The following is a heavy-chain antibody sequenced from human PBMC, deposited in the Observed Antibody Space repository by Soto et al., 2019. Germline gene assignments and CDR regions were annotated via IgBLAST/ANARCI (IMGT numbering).Heavy chain of an antibody. CDR1: GFTFSSYA. D-gene: IGHD3-3*01. Sequence: PGGSLRLSCAASGFTFSSYAMSWVRQAPGKGLEWVSAISGSGGSTYYADSVKGRFTISRDNSKNTLYLQMNSLRAEDTAVYYCAKGLSQKLFGVVTFDYWGQGTLVTVSS. CDR3: AKGLSQKLFGVVTFDY. V-gene: IGHV3-23*01. J-gene: IGHJ4*02. CDR2: ISGSGGST.